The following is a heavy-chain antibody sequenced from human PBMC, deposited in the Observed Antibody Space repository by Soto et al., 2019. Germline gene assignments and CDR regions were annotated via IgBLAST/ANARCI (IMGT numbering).Heavy chain of an antibody. D-gene: IGHD3-3*01. J-gene: IGHJ4*02. V-gene: IGHV3-23*01. CDR3: AKDKYDRDIDHWFSEF. Sequence: EVQLLESGGGLVQPRGSLRLSCAASGFTVNDYAMSWARQAPGKGLEWVSSISESGIGTYYADSVKGRFTISRDNSKNTQYLQMNGLTAEDTAVYFCAKDKYDRDIDHWFSEFWGPGTLVTVSS. CDR1: GFTVNDYA. CDR2: ISESGIGT.